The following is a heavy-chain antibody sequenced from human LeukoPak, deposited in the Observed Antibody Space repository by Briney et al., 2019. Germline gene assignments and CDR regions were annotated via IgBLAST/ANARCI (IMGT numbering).Heavy chain of an antibody. D-gene: IGHD3-3*01. Sequence: SETLSLTCTVAGASLTGTGSYWGWIRQPPGEGLEWIGSIYYSEKTSYNPSLKSRVTISLDTSKNQFSLKLTSVTAADTAVYYCARGPLRPWWSGYYRWFDPWGQGTLVTVSS. CDR1: GASLTGTGSY. CDR2: IYYSEKT. J-gene: IGHJ5*02. CDR3: ARGPLRPWWSGYYRWFDP. V-gene: IGHV4-39*01.